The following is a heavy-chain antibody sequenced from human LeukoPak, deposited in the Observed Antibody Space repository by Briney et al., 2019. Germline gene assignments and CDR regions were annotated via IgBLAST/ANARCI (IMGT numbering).Heavy chain of an antibody. D-gene: IGHD6-13*01. V-gene: IGHV3-23*01. Sequence: GGSLRLSCAASGFTFSSYAMSWVRQAPGKGLEWVSAISGSGGSTYYADSVKGRFTISRDNSKNTLYLQMNSLRAEDTAVYYCARTVRGIAAAGTWGNWFDPWGQGTLVTVSS. J-gene: IGHJ5*02. CDR3: ARTVRGIAAAGTWGNWFDP. CDR2: ISGSGGST. CDR1: GFTFSSYA.